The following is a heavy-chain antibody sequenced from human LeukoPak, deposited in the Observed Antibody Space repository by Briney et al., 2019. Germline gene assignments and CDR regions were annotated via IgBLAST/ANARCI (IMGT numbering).Heavy chain of an antibody. D-gene: IGHD6-19*01. Sequence: GESLKISCKGSGYSFTSYWIGWVRQMPGKGLERMGIIYPGDSDTRYSPSFQGQVTISADKSISTAYLQWSSLKASDTAMYYCTRKEGSSGFAGSVWGQGTLVTVSS. J-gene: IGHJ4*02. CDR3: TRKEGSSGFAGSV. CDR1: GYSFTSYW. CDR2: IYPGDSDT. V-gene: IGHV5-51*01.